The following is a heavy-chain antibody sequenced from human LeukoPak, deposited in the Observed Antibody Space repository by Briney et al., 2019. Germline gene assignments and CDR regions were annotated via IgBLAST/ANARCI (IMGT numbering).Heavy chain of an antibody. CDR2: INPNSGGT. D-gene: IGHD5-18*01. Sequence: ASVKVSCKASGGTFSRYTFSWVRQAPGQGLEWMGWINPNSGGTNYAQKFQGRVTMTRDTSISTAYMELSRLRSDDTAVYYCATEGIQLWLKESWGQGTLVTVSS. CDR3: ATEGIQLWLKES. J-gene: IGHJ4*02. CDR1: GGTFSRYT. V-gene: IGHV1-2*02.